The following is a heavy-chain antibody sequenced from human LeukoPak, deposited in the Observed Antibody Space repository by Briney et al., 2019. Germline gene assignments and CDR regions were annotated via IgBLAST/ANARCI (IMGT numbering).Heavy chain of an antibody. CDR1: GFTFRSYS. CDR3: SSPRVVRGIIPMDV. D-gene: IGHD3-10*01. Sequence: PGGSLRLSCAASGFTFRSYSMNWVRQAPGKGLNWVSYISSSGTTIYYADSVKGRFTVSRDNAKNSLYLQINSLRAEDTAVYYCSSPRVVRGIIPMDVWGKGTTVTVSS. CDR2: ISSSGTTI. J-gene: IGHJ6*03. V-gene: IGHV3-48*04.